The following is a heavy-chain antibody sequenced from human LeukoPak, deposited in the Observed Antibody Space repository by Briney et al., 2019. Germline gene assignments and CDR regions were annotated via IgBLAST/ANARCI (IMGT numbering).Heavy chain of an antibody. CDR3: AREGVHCSGRSCLKGY. CDR2: IKKDGSEK. Sequence: GGSLRLSCAASGFTFSTYWMSWVRQAPGKGLEWVANIKKDGSEKYYMDSVKGRFTISRDNAENSLYLQMNSLRAEDTAVYYCAREGVHCSGRSCLKGYWGQGTQVTVSS. V-gene: IGHV3-7*03. CDR1: GFTFSTYW. D-gene: IGHD2-15*01. J-gene: IGHJ4*02.